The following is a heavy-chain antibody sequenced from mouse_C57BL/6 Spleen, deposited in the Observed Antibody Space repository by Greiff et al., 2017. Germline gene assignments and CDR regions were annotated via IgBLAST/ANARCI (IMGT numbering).Heavy chain of an antibody. CDR1: GYTFTDYN. CDR3: ASPWYYGSSFAY. Sequence: EVQLQESGPELVKPGASVKMSCKASGYTFTDYNMHWVKQSHGKSLEWIGYINPNNGGTSYNQKFKGKATLTVNKSSSTAYMELRSLTSEDSAVYYCASPWYYGSSFAYWGQGTLVTVSA. D-gene: IGHD1-1*01. V-gene: IGHV1-22*01. CDR2: INPNNGGT. J-gene: IGHJ3*01.